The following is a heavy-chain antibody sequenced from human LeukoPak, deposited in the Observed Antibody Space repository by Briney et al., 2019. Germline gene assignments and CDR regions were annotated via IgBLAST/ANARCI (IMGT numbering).Heavy chain of an antibody. J-gene: IGHJ6*03. Sequence: SETLSLTCAVYGGSFSGYYWSWIRQPPGKGLEWIGEINHSGSTNYNPSLKSRVTISVDTSKNQFSLKLSSVTAADTAVYYCARVGYYDSSAAGPNYYYYYMDVWGKGTTVTISS. D-gene: IGHD3-22*01. CDR1: GGSFSGYY. V-gene: IGHV4-34*01. CDR2: INHSGST. CDR3: ARVGYYDSSAAGPNYYYYYMDV.